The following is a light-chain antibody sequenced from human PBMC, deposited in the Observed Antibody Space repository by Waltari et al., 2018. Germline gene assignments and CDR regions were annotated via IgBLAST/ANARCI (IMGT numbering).Light chain of an antibody. CDR3: QQYNHWPPIT. CDR2: EAS. Sequence: EIVMTQSPDTLSVSPGERATFSYRASQSISSNLAWYQQKPGQGPRLLIYEASTRPTATPARFSGSGSGTDFTLTISSLQSEDSAVYYCQQYNHWPPITFGQGTRLEIK. CDR1: QSISSN. V-gene: IGKV3-15*01. J-gene: IGKJ5*01.